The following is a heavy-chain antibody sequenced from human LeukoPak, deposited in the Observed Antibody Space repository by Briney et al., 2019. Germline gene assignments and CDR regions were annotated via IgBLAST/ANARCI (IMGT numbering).Heavy chain of an antibody. CDR2: INPNSGGT. J-gene: IGHJ3*02. Sequence: ASVKVSCTASGYTFTGYYMHWVRQAPGQGLAWMGWINPNSGGTNYAQKFQGRVTMTRDTSISTAYMELSRLRSDDTAVYYCARDRSSGYYFRVPENDAFDIWGQGTMVTVSS. CDR3: ARDRSSGYYFRVPENDAFDI. V-gene: IGHV1-2*02. CDR1: GYTFTGYY. D-gene: IGHD3-22*01.